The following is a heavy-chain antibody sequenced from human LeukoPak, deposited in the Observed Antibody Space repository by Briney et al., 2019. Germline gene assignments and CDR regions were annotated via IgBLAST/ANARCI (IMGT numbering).Heavy chain of an antibody. Sequence: PGGSLRLSCAASGFIFSSAWMTWVRQAPGKGLEWVGHIENKTSGGTTDYAAPVKGRFIISRDDSKNTLYLQMNSLRTEDTAVYYCARGFCSSTNCYQGPYDFWGQGTLVTVSS. CDR3: ARGFCSSTNCYQGPYDF. CDR1: GFIFSSAW. V-gene: IGHV3-15*04. D-gene: IGHD2-2*01. CDR2: IENKTSGGTT. J-gene: IGHJ4*02.